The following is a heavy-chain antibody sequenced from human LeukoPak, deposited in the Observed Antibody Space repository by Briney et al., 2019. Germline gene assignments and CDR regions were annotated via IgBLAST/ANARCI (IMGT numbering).Heavy chain of an antibody. V-gene: IGHV4-59*08. D-gene: IGHD3-22*01. Sequence: SETLSLTCTVSGGSISSYYWSWIRQPPGKGLEWIGYIYYSGSTNYNPSLKSRVTISVDTSKNQFSLKLSSVTAADTAVYYCARHDKHYDSSGYYYGVYYYYGMDVWGQGTTVTVSS. CDR1: GGSISSYY. CDR2: IYYSGST. J-gene: IGHJ6*02. CDR3: ARHDKHYDSSGYYYGVYYYYGMDV.